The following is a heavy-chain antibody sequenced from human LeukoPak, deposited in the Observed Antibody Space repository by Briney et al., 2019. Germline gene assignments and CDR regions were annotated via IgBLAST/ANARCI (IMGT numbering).Heavy chain of an antibody. CDR1: GFTFSSYA. J-gene: IGHJ4*02. D-gene: IGHD3-22*01. CDR3: AKLGPYYDSSGYYDYFDY. Sequence: PGGSLRLSCAASGFTFSSYAMSWVRQAPGKGLEWVSAISGSGGSTYYADSVKGRSTISRDNSKNTLYLQMNSLRAEDTAVYYCAKLGPYYDSSGYYDYFDYWGQGTLVTVSS. V-gene: IGHV3-23*01. CDR2: ISGSGGST.